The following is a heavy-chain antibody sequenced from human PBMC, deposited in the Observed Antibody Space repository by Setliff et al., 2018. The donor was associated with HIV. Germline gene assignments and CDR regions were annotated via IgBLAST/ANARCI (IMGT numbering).Heavy chain of an antibody. V-gene: IGHV1-69-2*01. D-gene: IGHD3-10*01. J-gene: IGHJ4*02. CDR3: ATLDYYGSQTYNLALHY. CDR1: GYTFTDYY. CDR2: VDPKNGKT. Sequence: ASVKVSCKASGYTFTDYYMHWVQQAPGKGLEWMGRVDPKNGKTLYAENLRGRITITADTSTDTAYMELNSLRSEDTTMYYCATLDYYGSQTYNLALHYWGQGTRV.